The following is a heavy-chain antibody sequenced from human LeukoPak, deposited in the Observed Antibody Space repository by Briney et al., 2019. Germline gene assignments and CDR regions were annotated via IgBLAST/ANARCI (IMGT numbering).Heavy chain of an antibody. D-gene: IGHD1-14*01. CDR3: AREYNSLDY. V-gene: IGHV3-66*01. CDR2: IYSGGST. Sequence: PGGSLRLSCAASGFTVSSNFMTWVRQAPGKGLEWVSVIYSGGSTYYADSVKDRFTISRDNSKNMLYLQMNSLRAEDTAVYYCAREYNSLDYWGQGTLVTVST. J-gene: IGHJ4*02. CDR1: GFTVSSNF.